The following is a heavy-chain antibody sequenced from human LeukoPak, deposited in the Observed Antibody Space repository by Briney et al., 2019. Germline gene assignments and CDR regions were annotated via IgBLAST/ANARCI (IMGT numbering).Heavy chain of an antibody. J-gene: IGHJ4*02. CDR1: GDTFTSFG. CDR2: ISAYNGNT. Sequence: ASVKVSCKASGDTFTSFGISWVRQAPGQALEWMGWISAYNGNTNYAQKFQDRVTMTTHTSMSTAYMELRSLRSDDTAVSYCARNFSTSYYYMFDYWGQGTLVTVSS. D-gene: IGHD3-22*01. V-gene: IGHV1-18*01. CDR3: ARNFSTSYYYMFDY.